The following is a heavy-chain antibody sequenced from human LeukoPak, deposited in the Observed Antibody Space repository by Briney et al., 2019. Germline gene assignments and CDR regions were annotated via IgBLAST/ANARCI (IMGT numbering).Heavy chain of an antibody. CDR2: ISSSGSTI. V-gene: IGHV3-11*04. CDR3: ARGLPGHTSALGY. CDR1: GFTFSDYY. Sequence: GGSLRLSCAASGFTFSDYYMSWIRQAPGKGLDWLSYISSSGSTIYYVDSVKGRFTISRDNAKNTVYVQMNSLRAEDTAVYYCARGLPGHTSALGYWGQGTLVTVSS. D-gene: IGHD6-25*01. J-gene: IGHJ4*02.